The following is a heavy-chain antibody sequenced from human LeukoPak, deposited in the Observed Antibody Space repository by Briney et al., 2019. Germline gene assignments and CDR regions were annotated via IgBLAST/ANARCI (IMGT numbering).Heavy chain of an antibody. J-gene: IGHJ6*02. CDR2: VYPGDSET. Sequence: GESLKIPCKGSGYSFTTYWIGWVRPMPGKGLEWMGIVYPGDSETRYSPSFQGQVTISADKSITTAYLHWSSLKASDTAMYYCARLQGRWGGRYYYYGMDVWGQGTTVTVSS. D-gene: IGHD7-27*01. CDR3: ARLQGRWGGRYYYYGMDV. V-gene: IGHV5-51*01. CDR1: GYSFTTYW.